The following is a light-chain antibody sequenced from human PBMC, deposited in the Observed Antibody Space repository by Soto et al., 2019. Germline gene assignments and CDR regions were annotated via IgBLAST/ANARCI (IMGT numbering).Light chain of an antibody. CDR1: QSVSSSF. CDR3: QQYGSSPWT. J-gene: IGKJ1*01. V-gene: IGKV3-20*01. Sequence: EIVLTQSPGTLSLSPGERATLSCRASQSVSSSFLAWYQQKPGQAPRLLIYGASSRATGIPGRFSGSGSGTDCTLTISRLEPEDFAVYYFQQYGSSPWTFGQGTMLEIK. CDR2: GAS.